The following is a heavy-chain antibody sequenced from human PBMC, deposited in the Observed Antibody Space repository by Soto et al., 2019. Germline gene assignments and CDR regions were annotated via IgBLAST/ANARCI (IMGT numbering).Heavy chain of an antibody. D-gene: IGHD7-27*01. Sequence: QVQLVESGGGVVQPGRSLRLSCAASGFTFSSYGMHWVRQAPGKGLEWVAVISYDGSNKYYADSVKGRFTISRDNFKNTLYLQMNSLRAEDTAVYYCAKDATPLANWGFRHPDYWGQGTLVTVSS. CDR1: GFTFSSYG. CDR2: ISYDGSNK. V-gene: IGHV3-30*18. CDR3: AKDATPLANWGFRHPDY. J-gene: IGHJ4*02.